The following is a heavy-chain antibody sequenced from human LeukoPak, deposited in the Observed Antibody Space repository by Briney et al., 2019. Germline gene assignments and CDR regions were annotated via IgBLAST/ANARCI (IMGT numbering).Heavy chain of an antibody. V-gene: IGHV3-53*01. CDR2: IYSGGST. J-gene: IGHJ4*02. D-gene: IGHD6-19*01. Sequence: GGSLRLSCAASGFTVSSNYMSWVRQAPGKGLEWVSVIYSGGSTYYADSVKGRFTISRDNSKNTLYLQMNSLRAEDTAVCYCARDSGSGWYHGYWGQGTLVTVSS. CDR1: GFTVSSNY. CDR3: ARDSGSGWYHGY.